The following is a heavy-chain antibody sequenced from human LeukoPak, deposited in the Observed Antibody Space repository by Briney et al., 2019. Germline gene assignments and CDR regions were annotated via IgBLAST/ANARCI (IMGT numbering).Heavy chain of an antibody. Sequence: PSETLSLTCAVSGGSISSGGYSWSWIRQPPGKGLEWIGYIYHSGSTYYNPSLKSRVTISVDRSKNQFSLKLSSVTAADTAVYYCARTQLGRNWYFDLWGRGTLVTVSS. V-gene: IGHV4-30-2*01. J-gene: IGHJ2*01. CDR1: GGSISSGGYS. D-gene: IGHD7-27*01. CDR2: IYHSGST. CDR3: ARTQLGRNWYFDL.